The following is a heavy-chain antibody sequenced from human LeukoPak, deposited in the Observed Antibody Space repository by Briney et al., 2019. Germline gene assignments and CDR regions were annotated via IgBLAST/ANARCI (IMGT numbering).Heavy chain of an antibody. CDR3: ARVAVAGAEPPLLLYYFDY. CDR2: IYHSGST. D-gene: IGHD6-19*01. Sequence: SGTLSLTCTVSGGSFTSSNWWSWVRQPPGKGLEWIGEIYHSGSTNYNPSLKSRVTISVDTSKNQFSLKLSSVTAADTAVYYCARVAVAGAEPPLLLYYFDYWGQGTLVTVSS. J-gene: IGHJ4*02. CDR1: GGSFTSSNW. V-gene: IGHV4-4*02.